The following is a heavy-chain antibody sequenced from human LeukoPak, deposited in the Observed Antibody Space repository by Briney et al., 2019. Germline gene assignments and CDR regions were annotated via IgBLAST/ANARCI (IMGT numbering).Heavy chain of an antibody. J-gene: IGHJ5*02. CDR1: GGSFSGYY. CDR2: INHSGST. V-gene: IGHV4-34*01. CDR3: ARGSSWYGTYQT. Sequence: SETLSLTCAVYGGSFSGYYWSWIRQPPGKGLEWIGEINHSGSTNYNPSLKSRVTISVDTSKNQFSLNLSSVTAADTAVYYCARGSSWYGTYQTWGQGTLVTVSS. D-gene: IGHD6-13*01.